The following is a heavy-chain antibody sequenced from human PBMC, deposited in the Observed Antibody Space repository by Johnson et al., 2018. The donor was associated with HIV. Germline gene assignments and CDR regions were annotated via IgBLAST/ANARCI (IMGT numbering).Heavy chain of an antibody. CDR2: ISSSGTPK. CDR3: ARETDGHLRHVDWLLSRGDAFDI. J-gene: IGHJ3*02. V-gene: IGHV3-11*04. Sequence: VQLVESGVGLSTPGWPLRLSCEPSCFSFSAFYLTWIRQAPGKGLEWVSSISSSGTPKYYADSVKCRFTISRYNGNNSLYLQMNRLRVEDTALYYCARETDGHLRHVDWLLSRGDAFDIGGQGTMVTVCS. D-gene: IGHD3-9*01. CDR1: CFSFSAFY.